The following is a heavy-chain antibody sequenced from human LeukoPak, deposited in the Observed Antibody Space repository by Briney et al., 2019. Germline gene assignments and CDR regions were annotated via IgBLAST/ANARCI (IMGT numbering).Heavy chain of an antibody. CDR3: VRVGNYREFDY. Sequence: GGSLRLSCAASGFTCSNYALHWVRQAPGKGLEYVSAISSNGDATFYANSVKGRFTISRDNSKNTLYLQMGSLRAEDMAVYYCVRVGNYREFDYWGQGTLVTVSS. V-gene: IGHV3-64*01. CDR2: ISSNGDAT. D-gene: IGHD1-7*01. J-gene: IGHJ4*02. CDR1: GFTCSNYA.